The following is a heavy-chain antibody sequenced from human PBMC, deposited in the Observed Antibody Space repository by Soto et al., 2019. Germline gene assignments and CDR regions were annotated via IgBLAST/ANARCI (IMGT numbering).Heavy chain of an antibody. V-gene: IGHV3-74*01. D-gene: IGHD5-12*01. Sequence: EVQLVESGGGLVQLGGSLRLSCAVSGFSISGYWMHWVRQAAGKGLVWVSRINSDGSSTTYADSVKGRFTISRDNTKNTLYLQMNSLTVEDTAMYYWASGPWIDYWGQGTLVTVSS. J-gene: IGHJ4*02. CDR3: ASGPWIDY. CDR2: INSDGSST. CDR1: GFSISGYW.